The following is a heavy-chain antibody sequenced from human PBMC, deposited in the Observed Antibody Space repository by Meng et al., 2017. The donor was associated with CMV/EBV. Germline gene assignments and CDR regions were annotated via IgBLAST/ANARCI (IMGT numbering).Heavy chain of an antibody. CDR2: INPNSGGT. V-gene: IGHV1-2*02. J-gene: IGHJ4*02. CDR3: ARLGSTDDY. CDR1: GYTFTGYY. Sequence: VQLVGSGAEVKQPGASVQGSCKASGYTFTGYYMHWGRQPPGQGLEWMGWINPNSGGTNYAQKFQGRVTMTRDTYISTAYMELIRLRSDDTAVYYCARLGSTDDYWGQGTLVTVSS. D-gene: IGHD2-15*01.